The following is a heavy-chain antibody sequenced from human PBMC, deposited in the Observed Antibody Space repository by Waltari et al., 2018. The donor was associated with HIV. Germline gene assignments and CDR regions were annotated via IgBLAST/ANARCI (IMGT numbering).Heavy chain of an antibody. CDR3: ARGSGGATRGGFDY. CDR2: ISSSSSYI. Sequence: CAASGFTFSSYSMNWVRQAPGKGLEWVSSISSSSSYIYYADSVKGRFTISRDNAKNSLYLQMNSLRAEDTAVYYCARGSGGATRGGFDYWGQGTLVTVSS. D-gene: IGHD1-26*01. J-gene: IGHJ4*02. CDR1: GFTFSSYS. V-gene: IGHV3-21*01.